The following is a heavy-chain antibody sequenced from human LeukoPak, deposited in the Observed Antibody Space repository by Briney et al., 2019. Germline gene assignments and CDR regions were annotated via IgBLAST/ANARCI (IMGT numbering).Heavy chain of an antibody. CDR1: GFTFSSYA. CDR2: VSGSGVNT. V-gene: IGHV3-23*01. CDR3: AKGWNGYDRFDY. Sequence: PGGSLRLSCAASGFTFSSYAMGWVRRAPGKGLEWVSGVSGSGVNTYYADSVKGRFTISRDNSNNALHLQMNSLRVEDTAVYYCAKGWNGYDRFDYWGRGTLVTVSS. D-gene: IGHD5-12*01. J-gene: IGHJ4*02.